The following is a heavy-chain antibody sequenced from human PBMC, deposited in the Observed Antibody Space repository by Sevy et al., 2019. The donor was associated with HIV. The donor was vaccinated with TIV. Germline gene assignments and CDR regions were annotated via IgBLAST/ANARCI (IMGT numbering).Heavy chain of an antibody. D-gene: IGHD1-1*01. J-gene: IGHJ4*01. CDR3: XXXXXXXXXXXXXGTCPTIDF. CDR1: GVSFSDYY. Sequence: SETLSLTCAVSGVSFSDYYWAWIRQAPGKGLEWIGEVSQSGSANYNPSLRSRVIMSLDTSKNHVSLKLTSVTAADTXXXXXXXXXXXXXXXXXXGTCPTIDFWSQGTLVTVSS. CDR2: VSQSGSA. V-gene: IGHV4-34*01.